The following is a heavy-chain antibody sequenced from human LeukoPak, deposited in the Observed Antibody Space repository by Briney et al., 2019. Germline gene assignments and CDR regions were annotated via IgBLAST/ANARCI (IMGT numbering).Heavy chain of an antibody. D-gene: IGHD6-13*01. J-gene: IGHJ6*02. Sequence: PSETLSLTCTVSGGSISSYYWSWIRQPPGKGLEWIGYIYYSGSTNYNPSLKSRVTISVDTSKNQFSLKLSSVTAADTAAYYCAGHTAAGYYYYYYGMDVWGQGTTVTVSS. CDR2: IYYSGST. CDR1: GGSISSYY. V-gene: IGHV4-59*08. CDR3: AGHTAAGYYYYYYGMDV.